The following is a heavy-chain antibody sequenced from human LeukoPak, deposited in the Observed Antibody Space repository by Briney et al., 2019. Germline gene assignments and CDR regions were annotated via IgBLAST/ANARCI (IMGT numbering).Heavy chain of an antibody. CDR3: SGELLADYFDY. V-gene: IGHV3-15*01. CDR1: GFTFSNAW. J-gene: IGHJ4*02. Sequence: GGSLRLSCAASGFTFSNAWMSWVRQAPGEVLEWVGRIKSKTDGGTTDYAAPVKGRFTISRDDSKNTLYLQMNSLKTEDTAVYYCSGELLADYFDYWGQGTLVTASS. D-gene: IGHD3-10*01. CDR2: IKSKTDGGTT.